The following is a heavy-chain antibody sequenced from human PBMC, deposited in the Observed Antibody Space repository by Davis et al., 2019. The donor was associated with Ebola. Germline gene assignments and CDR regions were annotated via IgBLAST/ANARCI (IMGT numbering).Heavy chain of an antibody. CDR1: GFTFSSYT. CDR2: ISDRSEHT. J-gene: IGHJ4*02. Sequence: GESLKISCAASGFTFSSYTMNWVRQAPGKGLEWVSTISDRSEHTHYADSVKGRFTISSDDSKTTLYLHMDSLRADDTAVYYCAQARREKISKIPFFWGQGTLVTVSS. CDR3: AQARREKISKIPFF. V-gene: IGHV3-23*01. D-gene: IGHD2-21*01.